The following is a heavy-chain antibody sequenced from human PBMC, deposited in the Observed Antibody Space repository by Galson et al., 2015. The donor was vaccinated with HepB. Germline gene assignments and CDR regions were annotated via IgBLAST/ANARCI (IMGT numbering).Heavy chain of an antibody. CDR2: IYHSGST. V-gene: IGHV4-38-2*02. CDR3: ARNKYYYDSSFDP. J-gene: IGHJ5*02. D-gene: IGHD3-22*01. Sequence: ETLSLTCTVSGYSISSGYYWGWIRQPPGKGLEWIGSIYHSGSTYYNPSLKSRVTISVDTSKNQFSLKLSSVTAADTAVYYCARNKYYYDSSFDPWGQGTLVTVSS. CDR1: GYSISSGYY.